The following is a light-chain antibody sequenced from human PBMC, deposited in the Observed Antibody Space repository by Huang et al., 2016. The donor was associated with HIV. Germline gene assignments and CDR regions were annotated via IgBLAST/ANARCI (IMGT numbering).Light chain of an antibody. CDR3: QQRSNWRT. V-gene: IGKV3-11*01. CDR1: TRVSTY. Sequence: DIVLTQSPATLSLSPGERATISCRASTRVSTYLAWYQQKPGQAPRLLISDASNRATGIPARFSGSGSGTYFTLTISSLEPEDFAVYYCQQRSNWRTFGQGTKVEIK. J-gene: IGKJ1*01. CDR2: DAS.